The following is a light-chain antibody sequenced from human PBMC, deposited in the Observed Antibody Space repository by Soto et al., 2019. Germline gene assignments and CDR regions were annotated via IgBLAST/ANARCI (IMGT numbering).Light chain of an antibody. CDR2: DAF. CDR3: QQYNNWPPLT. Sequence: EVVMTQSPATLSVSPVERATLSCRASQSVGSKLAWYQQKPGQAPRLLIFDAFTRATGIPARFSGSGSGTEFTLFISSLQSEDFAVYYCQQYNNWPPLTFGGGTKVEI. J-gene: IGKJ4*01. CDR1: QSVGSK. V-gene: IGKV3-15*01.